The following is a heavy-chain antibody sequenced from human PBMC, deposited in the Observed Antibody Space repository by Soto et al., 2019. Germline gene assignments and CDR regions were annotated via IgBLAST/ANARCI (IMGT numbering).Heavy chain of an antibody. CDR3: ARAARVYDSTGGSDY. Sequence: QVQLVQSGAEVKKPGASVKVSCKASGYTFTSYGISWVRQAPGQGLEWMGWISAYNGNTNYAQKLQGRITDTTDTSTSTAYMELRSLRSNATAVYFCARAARVYDSTGGSDYWGHGTLVTVSS. CDR2: ISAYNGNT. CDR1: GYTFTSYG. J-gene: IGHJ4*01. D-gene: IGHD3-22*01. V-gene: IGHV1-18*01.